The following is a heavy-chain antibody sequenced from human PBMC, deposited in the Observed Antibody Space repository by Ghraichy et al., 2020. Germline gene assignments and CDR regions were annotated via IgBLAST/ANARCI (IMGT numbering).Heavy chain of an antibody. CDR2: IGTAGDP. J-gene: IGHJ3*02. CDR3: ARGSIRYNWNENAFDI. V-gene: IGHV3-13*05. CDR1: GFIFSNYD. D-gene: IGHD1-20*01. Sequence: GGSLRLSCAASGFIFSNYDMHWVRQGTGKGLEWVSAIGTAGDPYYPGSVKGRFTISRENAKNSLFLQMNSLRAGDTAVYYCARGSIRYNWNENAFDIWGQGTMVTVSS.